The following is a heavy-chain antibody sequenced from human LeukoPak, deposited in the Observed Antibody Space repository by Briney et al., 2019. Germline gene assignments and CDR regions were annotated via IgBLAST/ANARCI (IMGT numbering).Heavy chain of an antibody. CDR2: IKSKTDGGTT. D-gene: IGHD3-22*01. J-gene: IGHJ3*02. CDR3: TGRYYYDSSGYYPPDAFDI. V-gene: IGHV3-15*01. CDR1: GFTFSNAW. Sequence: GGSLRLSCAASGFTFSNAWMSWVRQAPGKGLEWVGRIKSKTDGGTTDYAAPVKGRFTISRDDSKNTLYLQMNSLKTEDTAVYYCTGRYYYDSSGYYPPDAFDIWGQGTMVTVSS.